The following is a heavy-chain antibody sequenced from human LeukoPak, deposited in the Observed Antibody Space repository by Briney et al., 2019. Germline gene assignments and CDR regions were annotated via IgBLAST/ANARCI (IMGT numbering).Heavy chain of an antibody. Sequence: GGSLRLSCAASGFTFSNHWMNWVRQAPGKGLEWVASIRYDGSGKYYVESVKGRLTISRDDDKNSVFLQMNSLRVEDMGVYYCARGPPVEVASREGLYFDYWGQGTLVTVSS. CDR1: GFTFSNHW. J-gene: IGHJ4*02. V-gene: IGHV3-7*04. D-gene: IGHD5-24*01. CDR2: IRYDGSGK. CDR3: ARGPPVEVASREGLYFDY.